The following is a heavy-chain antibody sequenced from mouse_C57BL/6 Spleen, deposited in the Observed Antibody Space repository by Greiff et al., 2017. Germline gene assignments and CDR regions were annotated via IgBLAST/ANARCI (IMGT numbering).Heavy chain of an antibody. CDR2: IWRGGST. D-gene: IGHD1-1*01. Sequence: QVQLKQSGPGLVQPSQSLSITCTVSGFSLTSYGVHWVRQSPGKGLEWLGVIWRGGSTDYNAAFMSRLSITKDNSKSQVFFKMNSLQADDTAIYYCAKKDYGSSYEENYAMDYWGQGTSGTVSS. CDR1: GFSLTSYG. J-gene: IGHJ4*01. V-gene: IGHV2-5*01. CDR3: AKKDYGSSYEENYAMDY.